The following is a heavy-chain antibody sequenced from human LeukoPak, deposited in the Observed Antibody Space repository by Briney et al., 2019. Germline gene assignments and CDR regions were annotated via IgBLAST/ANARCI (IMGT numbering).Heavy chain of an antibody. CDR2: VYYSGSS. CDR3: ARDSYISYYYYMDV. V-gene: IGHV4-39*07. J-gene: IGHJ6*03. Sequence: SETLSLTCNVSGDSITSRSYYWAWIRQPPGKGLEWIGSVYYSGSSYYNPSLKTRVIISVDTSKKQLSLTLDSVTAADTAVYYYARDSYISYYYYMDVWGRGTSVIVSS. CDR1: GDSITSRSYY. D-gene: IGHD4-11*01.